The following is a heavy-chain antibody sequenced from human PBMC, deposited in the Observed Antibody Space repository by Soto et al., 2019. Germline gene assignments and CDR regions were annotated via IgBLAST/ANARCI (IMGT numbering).Heavy chain of an antibody. D-gene: IGHD5-12*01. CDR1: GLTFSKYW. J-gene: IGHJ6*02. V-gene: IGHV3-7*03. CDR3: ASVPGSPGYHGLDV. CDR2: IKHDGSEQ. Sequence: EVQLVESGGGLVQPGGSLRLSCAASGLTFSKYWMTWVRQAPGKGLEWVANIKHDGSEQYYVGSVKGRFAISRDNAKNSLFPQMNSLRAEDTAVYYCASVPGSPGYHGLDVWGQGTTVTVSS.